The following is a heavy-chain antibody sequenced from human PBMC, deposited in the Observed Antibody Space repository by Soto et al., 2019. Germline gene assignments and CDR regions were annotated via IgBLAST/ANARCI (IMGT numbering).Heavy chain of an antibody. CDR3: ARARAYCGGDCSAFDY. Sequence: XGSLLLSCAASGFTVSSNYMSWVRQAPGKGLEWVSVIYSGGSTYYADSVKGRFTISRDNSKNTLYLQMNSLRAEDTAVYYCARARAYCGGDCSAFDYWGQGTLVTVSS. V-gene: IGHV3-53*01. D-gene: IGHD2-21*02. J-gene: IGHJ4*02. CDR2: IYSGGST. CDR1: GFTVSSNY.